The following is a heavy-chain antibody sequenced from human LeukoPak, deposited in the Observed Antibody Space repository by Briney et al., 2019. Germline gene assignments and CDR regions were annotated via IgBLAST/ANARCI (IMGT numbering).Heavy chain of an antibody. Sequence: ASVNVSCKASGYTFTTYGISWVRQAPGQGLEWMGWISAYNGNTNYVQNLQGRITMTTDTSTSTAYMELRSLRSDDTAVYYCAKDQRWESPHYLDSWGQGTLVTVSS. CDR3: AKDQRWESPHYLDS. CDR2: ISAYNGNT. D-gene: IGHD1-26*01. J-gene: IGHJ4*02. V-gene: IGHV1-18*01. CDR1: GYTFTTYG.